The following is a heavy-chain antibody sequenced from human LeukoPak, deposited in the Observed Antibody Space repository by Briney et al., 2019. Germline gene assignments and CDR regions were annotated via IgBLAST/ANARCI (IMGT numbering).Heavy chain of an antibody. V-gene: IGHV3-30*18. CDR1: GFTFSSYG. D-gene: IGHD6-19*01. CDR3: AKGLVPDY. CDR2: ISYDGSNK. J-gene: IGHJ4*02. Sequence: GGSLRLSCAASGFTFSSYGMHWVRQAPGKGLEWVAVISYDGSNKYYADSVKGRFTISRDNSKNTLYLQMNSLRAEDTAVYYCAKGLVPDYWGQGTLVTVSS.